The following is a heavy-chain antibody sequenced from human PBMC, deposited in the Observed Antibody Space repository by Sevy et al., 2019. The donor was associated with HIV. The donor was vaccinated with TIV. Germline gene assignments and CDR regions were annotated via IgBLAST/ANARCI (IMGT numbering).Heavy chain of an antibody. CDR2: IYYGGST. D-gene: IGHD6-19*01. CDR3: ARQRGGWYEYDASDV. V-gene: IGHV4-39*01. CDR1: DVSISSGTNY. Sequence: TLSLTCTVSDVSISSGTNYWGWIRQPPGKGLEWIGSIYYGGSTYYNPSLKSRVTVSADTSTNQFSLKLTSVTVADTAVYYCARQRGGWYEYDASDVWGQGTMVTVSS. J-gene: IGHJ3*01.